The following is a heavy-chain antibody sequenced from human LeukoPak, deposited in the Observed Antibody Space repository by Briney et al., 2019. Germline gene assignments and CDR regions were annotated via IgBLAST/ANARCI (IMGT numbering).Heavy chain of an antibody. J-gene: IGHJ4*02. Sequence: GGSLRLSCAASGFTFSSYNMNWVRQAPGKGLEWVSYISSNTRAIHYADSVKGRFTISRDNAKNSLYLQMNSLRAEDTAVYYCAGDFLEDTQWGQGTLVTVSS. CDR3: AGDFLEDTQ. V-gene: IGHV3-48*01. CDR1: GFTFSSYN. D-gene: IGHD2-15*01. CDR2: ISSNTRAI.